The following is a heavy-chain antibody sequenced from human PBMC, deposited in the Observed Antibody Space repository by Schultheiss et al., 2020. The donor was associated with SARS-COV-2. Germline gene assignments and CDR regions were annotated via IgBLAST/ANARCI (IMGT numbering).Heavy chain of an antibody. CDR2: IYYSGST. Sequence: SETLSLTCTVSGGSISSYYWSWIRQPPGKGLEWIGYIYYSGSTNYNPSLKSRVTISVDTSKNQFSLKLSSVTAADTAVYYCATTYHDQYYYYMDVWGKGTTVTVSS. CDR3: ATTYHDQYYYYMDV. D-gene: IGHD1-1*01. J-gene: IGHJ6*03. V-gene: IGHV4-59*01. CDR1: GGSISSYY.